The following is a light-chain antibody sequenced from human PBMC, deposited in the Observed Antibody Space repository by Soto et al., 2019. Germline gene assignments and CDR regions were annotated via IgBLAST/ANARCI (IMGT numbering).Light chain of an antibody. CDR3: QHYGSSRT. Sequence: EIVLTQSPGTLSLSPGERATLSCRASQGVSSNYLAWYQQKSGQAPRLLLYGTSSRATGIPERFSGSGSGTDFTLIISSLEPVDFALYYCQHYGSSRTFGQGTKVEIK. CDR2: GTS. V-gene: IGKV3-20*01. CDR1: QGVSSNY. J-gene: IGKJ1*01.